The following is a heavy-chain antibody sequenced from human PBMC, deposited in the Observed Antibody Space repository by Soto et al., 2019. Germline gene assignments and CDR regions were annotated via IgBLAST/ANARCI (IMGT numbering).Heavy chain of an antibody. CDR1: GWSVSNDNFY. V-gene: IGHV4-61*01. CDR3: ARGLTMGQLPSHFDH. CDR2: VHSSGIT. J-gene: IGHJ5*02. D-gene: IGHD3-16*01. Sequence: SETLSLTCTVSGWSVSNDNFYWSWIRQPPGKGLEWIGYVHSSGITNYNPSLKRRVTISVDTSRNQFSLRLSSVTAADTAVYYCARGLTMGQLPSHFDHWGQGTLVTVSS.